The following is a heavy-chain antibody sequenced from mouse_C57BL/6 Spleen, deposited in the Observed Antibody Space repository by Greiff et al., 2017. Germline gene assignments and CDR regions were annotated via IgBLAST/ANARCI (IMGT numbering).Heavy chain of an antibody. CDR2: IYPGSGNT. CDR1: GYSFTSYY. J-gene: IGHJ3*01. CDR3: ARGNHGGWFAY. D-gene: IGHD2-1*01. Sequence: VQLQQSGPELVKPGASVKISCKASGYSFTSYYIHWVKQRPGQGLEWIGWIYPGSGNTKYNEKFKGKATLTADTSSSTAYMQLSSLTSEDSAVYYCARGNHGGWFAYWGQGTLVTVSA. V-gene: IGHV1-66*01.